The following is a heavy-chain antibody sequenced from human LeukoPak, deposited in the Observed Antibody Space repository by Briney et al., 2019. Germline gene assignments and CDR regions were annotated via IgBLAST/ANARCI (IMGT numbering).Heavy chain of an antibody. V-gene: IGHV5-51*01. D-gene: IGHD4-23*01. CDR1: GYSFTSYW. CDR2: IYPGDSDT. CDR3: ARMRTTVVTRNWYFDL. J-gene: IGHJ2*01. Sequence: GESLKISCKGSGYSFTSYWIGWVRQMPGKGLEWRGIIYPGDSDTRYSPSFQGQVTISAGKSISTAYLQWSSLKASDTAMYYCARMRTTVVTRNWYFDLWGRGTLVTVSS.